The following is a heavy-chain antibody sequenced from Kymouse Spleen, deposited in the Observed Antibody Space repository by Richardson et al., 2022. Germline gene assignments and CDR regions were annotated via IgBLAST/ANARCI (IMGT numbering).Heavy chain of an antibody. V-gene: IGHV3-9*01. Sequence: EVQLVESGGGLVQPGRSLRLSCAASGFTFDDYAMHWVRQAPGKGLEWVSGISWNSGSIGYADSVKGRFTISRDNAKNSLYLQMNSLRAEDTALYYCAKDIGGSSSDYYYYGMDVWGQGTTVTVSS. CDR3: AKDIGGSSSDYYYYGMDV. CDR2: ISWNSGSI. CDR1: GFTFDDYA. J-gene: IGHJ6*02. D-gene: IGHD6-6*01.